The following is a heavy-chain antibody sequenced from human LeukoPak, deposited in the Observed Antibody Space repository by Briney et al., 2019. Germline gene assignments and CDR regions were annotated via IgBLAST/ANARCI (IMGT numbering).Heavy chain of an antibody. J-gene: IGHJ5*02. CDR2: IYYSGST. V-gene: IGHV4-39*07. D-gene: IGHD2-2*01. Sequence: SETLSLTCTVSGGSISSSSYYWGWIRQPPGEGLEWIGSIYYSGSTYYNPSLKSRVTISVDTSKNQFSLKLSSVTAADTAVYYCARRGLPIVVVPAASGWFDPWGQGTLVTVSS. CDR3: ARRGLPIVVVPAASGWFDP. CDR1: GGSISSSSYY.